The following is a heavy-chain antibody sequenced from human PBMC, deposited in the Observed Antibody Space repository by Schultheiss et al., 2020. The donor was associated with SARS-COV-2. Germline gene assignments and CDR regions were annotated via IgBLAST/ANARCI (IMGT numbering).Heavy chain of an antibody. J-gene: IGHJ4*02. CDR2: INHSGST. V-gene: IGHV4-38-2*01. CDR3: ARAISGSFDYFDY. Sequence: SETLSLTCAVSGYSISSDYYWGWIRQPPGKGLEWIGEINHSGSTNYNPSLKSRVTISVDTSKNQFSLNLNSVTAADTAVYYCARAISGSFDYFDYWGQGTLVTVSS. D-gene: IGHD1-26*01. CDR1: GYSISSDYY.